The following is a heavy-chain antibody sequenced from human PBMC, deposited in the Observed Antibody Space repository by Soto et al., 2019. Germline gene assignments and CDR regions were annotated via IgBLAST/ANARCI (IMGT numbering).Heavy chain of an antibody. J-gene: IGHJ3*02. CDR1: GGSISSSSYY. Sequence: SETLSLTCTVSGGSISSSSYYWAWLRQPPGKGLEWIGEIYHSGSTNYNPSLKSRVTISVDTSKNQFSLKLSSVTAADTAVYYCTKRYFGGSDAYDIWGQGTMVTVSS. CDR3: TKRYFGGSDAYDI. D-gene: IGHD3-9*01. V-gene: IGHV4-39*07. CDR2: IYHSGST.